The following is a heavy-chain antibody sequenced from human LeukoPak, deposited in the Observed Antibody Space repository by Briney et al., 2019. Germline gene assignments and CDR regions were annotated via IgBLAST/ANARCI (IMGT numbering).Heavy chain of an antibody. Sequence: SETLSLTCTVSGDSISSSSYYWGWIRQPPGKGLEWIGSMYYSGITYYNPSLKSRVTISVDTSKNQFSLKLSSVTAADTAVYYCARAEMAPSLNLDAFDIWGQGTMVTVSS. V-gene: IGHV4-39*07. CDR3: ARAEMAPSLNLDAFDI. CDR2: MYYSGIT. D-gene: IGHD5-24*01. J-gene: IGHJ3*02. CDR1: GDSISSSSYY.